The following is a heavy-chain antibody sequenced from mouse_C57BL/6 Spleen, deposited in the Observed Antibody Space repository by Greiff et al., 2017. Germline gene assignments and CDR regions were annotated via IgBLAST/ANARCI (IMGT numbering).Heavy chain of an antibody. J-gene: IGHJ2*01. Sequence: QVQLQQSGAELVRPGASVTLSCKASGYTFTDYEMHWVKQTPVHGLEWIGAIDPETGGTAYNQKFKGKAILTADKSSSTAYMGLRSLTSEDSAVYYCTRSGTGTFDYWGQGTTLTVSS. D-gene: IGHD4-1*01. CDR1: GYTFTDYE. V-gene: IGHV1-15*01. CDR3: TRSGTGTFDY. CDR2: IDPETGGT.